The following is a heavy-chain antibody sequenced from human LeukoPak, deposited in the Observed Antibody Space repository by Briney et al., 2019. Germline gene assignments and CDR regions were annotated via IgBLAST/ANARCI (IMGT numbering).Heavy chain of an antibody. V-gene: IGHV1-2*02. CDR3: AVLSGYDSYYYYYMDV. D-gene: IGHD5-12*01. Sequence: GASVKVSCKASGYTFAGYYMHWVRQAPGRGLEWMGWINPNSGGTNYAQKFQGRVTMTRDTSISTAYMELSRLRSDDTAVYYCAVLSGYDSYYYYYMDVRGKGTTVTVSS. J-gene: IGHJ6*03. CDR2: INPNSGGT. CDR1: GYTFAGYY.